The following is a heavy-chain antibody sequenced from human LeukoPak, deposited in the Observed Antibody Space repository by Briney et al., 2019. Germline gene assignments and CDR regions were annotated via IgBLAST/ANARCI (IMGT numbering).Heavy chain of an antibody. CDR2: INWNGGNT. J-gene: IGHJ3*02. CDR1: GFTFDDYG. CDR3: AKDGIQGVLLSAFDI. V-gene: IGHV3-20*04. Sequence: GGSLRLSCAASGFTFDDYGMSWVRQAPGKGLEWVSGINWNGGNTHYADSVKGRFTISRDNAKNSLYLQMNSLRAEDTALYYCAKDGIQGVLLSAFDIWGQGTMVTVSS. D-gene: IGHD2/OR15-2a*01.